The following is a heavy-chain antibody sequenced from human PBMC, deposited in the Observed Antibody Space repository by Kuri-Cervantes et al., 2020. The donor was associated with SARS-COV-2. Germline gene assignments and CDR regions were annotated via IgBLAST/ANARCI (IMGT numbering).Heavy chain of an antibody. J-gene: IGHJ4*02. CDR1: GFTFSSYS. V-gene: IGHV3-21*01. CDR3: ARIPSGYSSSWYFGENFDY. D-gene: IGHD6-13*01. Sequence: GESLKISCAASGFTFSSYSMNWVRQAPGKGLEWVSSISSSSSYIYYADSVKGRFTISRDNAKNSLYLQMNSLRAEDTAAYYCARIPSGYSSSWYFGENFDYWGQGTLVTVSS. CDR2: ISSSSSYI.